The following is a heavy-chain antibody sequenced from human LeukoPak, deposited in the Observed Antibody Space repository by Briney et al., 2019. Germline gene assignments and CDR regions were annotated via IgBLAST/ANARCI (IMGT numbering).Heavy chain of an antibody. CDR1: GFHFSSYG. V-gene: IGHV3-23*01. Sequence: GGSLRHSCAASGFHFSSYGMSGVRQAPGKGLEWVSAISGSGGSSGGSKYYADSVKGRFTISRDNSKNTLYLQMNSLRAEDTAVYYCARDHDYKNDYWGQGTLVTVSS. D-gene: IGHD4-11*01. CDR3: ARDHDYKNDY. J-gene: IGHJ4*02. CDR2: ISGSGGSSGGSK.